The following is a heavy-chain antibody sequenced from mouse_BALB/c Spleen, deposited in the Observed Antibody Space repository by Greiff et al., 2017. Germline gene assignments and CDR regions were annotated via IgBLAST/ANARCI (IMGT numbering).Heavy chain of an antibody. CDR2: ISSGGSYT. CDR3: ARVDYGNYEWYFDV. V-gene: IGHV5-9-3*01. Sequence: EVKVVESGGGLVKPGGSLKLSCAASGFTFSSYAMSWVRQTPEKRLEWVATISSGGSYTYYPDSVKGRFTISRDNAKNTLYLQMSSLRSEATAMYYCARVDYGNYEWYFDVWGAGTTVTVSS. D-gene: IGHD2-1*01. J-gene: IGHJ1*01. CDR1: GFTFSSYA.